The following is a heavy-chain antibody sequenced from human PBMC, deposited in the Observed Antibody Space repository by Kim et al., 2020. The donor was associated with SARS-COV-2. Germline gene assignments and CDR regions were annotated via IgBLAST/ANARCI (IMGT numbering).Heavy chain of an antibody. CDR2: INHSGST. Sequence: SETLSLTCAVYGGSFSGYYWCWIRQPPGKGLEWIGEINHSGSTNYNPSLKSRVTISVYTSTNQFSLKLSSVTAADTAVYYCARGHDILTGYSAYFDYWGQRNLVTVSS. D-gene: IGHD3-9*01. J-gene: IGHJ4*02. V-gene: IGHV4-34*01. CDR1: GGSFSGYY. CDR3: ARGHDILTGYSAYFDY.